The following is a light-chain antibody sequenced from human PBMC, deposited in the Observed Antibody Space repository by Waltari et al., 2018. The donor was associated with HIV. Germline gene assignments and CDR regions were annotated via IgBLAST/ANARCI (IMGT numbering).Light chain of an antibody. CDR3: SSYTSSSTLL. V-gene: IGLV2-14*01. Sequence: QSALTQPASVSGSPGQSIPISCTGTRSDAGGYNHVSGYQQHPGKAPKLIIYEVSDRPSGVSIRFSGSKSGNTASLTISGLQAEDEADYYCSSYTSSSTLLFGGGTKLTVL. CDR1: RSDAGGYNH. J-gene: IGLJ3*02. CDR2: EVS.